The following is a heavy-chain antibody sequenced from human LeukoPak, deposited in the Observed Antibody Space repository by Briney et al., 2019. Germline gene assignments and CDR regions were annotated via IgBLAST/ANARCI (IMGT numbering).Heavy chain of an antibody. CDR1: GGSISSSNW. V-gene: IGHV4-4*02. CDR2: IYHSGST. Sequence: SGTLSLTCAVSGGSISSSNWWSWVRQPPGKGLEWIGEIYHSGSTNYNPSLKSRVTISVDKSKNQFSLKLSSVTAADTAVYYCARDFPSLLGYDSSGSPDAFDIWGQGTMVTVSS. D-gene: IGHD3-22*01. CDR3: ARDFPSLLGYDSSGSPDAFDI. J-gene: IGHJ3*02.